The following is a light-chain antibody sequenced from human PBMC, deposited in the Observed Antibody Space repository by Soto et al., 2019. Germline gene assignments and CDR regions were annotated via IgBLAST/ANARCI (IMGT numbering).Light chain of an antibody. Sequence: DIQMTQSPSSLSASVGASVTITRRASQSISSYLNWYQQKPGKAPKLLIYAASSLQSGVPSRFSGSGSGTDFTLTISSLQPEDFATYYCQQSYSTPITFGQGTRLEIK. CDR2: AAS. CDR3: QQSYSTPIT. V-gene: IGKV1-39*01. CDR1: QSISSY. J-gene: IGKJ5*01.